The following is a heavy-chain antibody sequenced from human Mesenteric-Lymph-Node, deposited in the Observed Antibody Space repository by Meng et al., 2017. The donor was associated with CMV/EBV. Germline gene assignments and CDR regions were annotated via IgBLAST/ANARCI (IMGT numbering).Heavy chain of an antibody. CDR2: ISWNSGSI. CDR1: GFTVSSNY. D-gene: IGHD6-6*01. Sequence: SLKISCAASGFTVSSNYMSWVRQAPGKGLEWVSGISWNSGSIGYADSVKGRFTISRDNAKNSLYLQMNSLRAEDTALYYCAKDSEAARPGAFDIWGQGTMVTVSS. CDR3: AKDSEAARPGAFDI. J-gene: IGHJ3*02. V-gene: IGHV3-9*01.